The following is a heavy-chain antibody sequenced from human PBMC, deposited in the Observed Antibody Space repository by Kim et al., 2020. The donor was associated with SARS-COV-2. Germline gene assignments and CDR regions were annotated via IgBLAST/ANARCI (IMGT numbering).Heavy chain of an antibody. CDR2: IKSKTDGGTT. V-gene: IGHV3-15*01. CDR3: TTEVLLWFGEYGNWFDP. D-gene: IGHD3-10*01. Sequence: GGSLRLSCAASGFTFSNAWMSWVRQAPGKGLEWVGRIKSKTDGGTTDYAAPVKGRFTISRDDSKNTLYLQMNSLKTEDTAVYYCTTEVLLWFGEYGNWFDPWGQGTLVTVSS. CDR1: GFTFSNAW. J-gene: IGHJ5*02.